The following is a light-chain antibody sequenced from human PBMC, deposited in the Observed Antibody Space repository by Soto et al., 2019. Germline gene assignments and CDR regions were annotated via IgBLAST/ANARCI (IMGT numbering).Light chain of an antibody. CDR3: QQSGSSPNT. Sequence: EIVLTQSPGTLSLSPGVRATLSCRASQSITSSYLAWYQQKPGQAPRLLIHGSSRSATGIPDRFSGSGSGTDFTLAISRLEPEAVAVYYCQQSGSSPNTFGQGPRVEIK. V-gene: IGKV3-20*01. CDR1: QSITSSY. J-gene: IGKJ5*01. CDR2: GSS.